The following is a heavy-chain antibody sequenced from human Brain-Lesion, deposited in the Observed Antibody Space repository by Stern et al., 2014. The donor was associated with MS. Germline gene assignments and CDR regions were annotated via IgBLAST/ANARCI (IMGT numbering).Heavy chain of an antibody. V-gene: IGHV3-7*01. CDR1: GFSLSSYW. CDR2: IKQDGSER. Sequence: EVQLVESGGGLVQPGGSLRLSCAGSGFSLSSYWMSWVRQAPGKGPELVATIKQDGSERYYVDSVKGRFTISRDNSKNSVFLQMNSLRVDDTSVYYCARDCGSGSCYQTQYYYGVDVWGQGTTDIVSS. J-gene: IGHJ6*02. CDR3: ARDCGSGSCYQTQYYYGVDV. D-gene: IGHD2-15*01.